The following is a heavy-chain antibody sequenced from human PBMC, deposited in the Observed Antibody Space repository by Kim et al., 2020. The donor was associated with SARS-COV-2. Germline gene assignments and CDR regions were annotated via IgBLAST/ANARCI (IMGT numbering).Heavy chain of an antibody. Sequence: KFQGRVTITRDTSASTAYMELSSLRSEDTAVYYCARDALNYYDSSGYTPWGQGTLVTVSS. D-gene: IGHD3-22*01. V-gene: IGHV1-3*01. J-gene: IGHJ4*02. CDR3: ARDALNYYDSSGYTP.